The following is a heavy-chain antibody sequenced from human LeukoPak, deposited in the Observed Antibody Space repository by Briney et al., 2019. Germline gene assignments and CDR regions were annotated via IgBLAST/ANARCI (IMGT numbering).Heavy chain of an antibody. CDR2: IYPGDSDT. CDR3: ARGGASIAARPGVVDY. D-gene: IGHD6-6*01. J-gene: IGHJ4*02. Sequence: GESLKISCKGSGYSFTSHWIGWVRQMPGKGLEWMGIIYPGDSDTRYSPSFQGQVTISADKSISTAYLQWSSLKASDTAMYYCARGGASIAARPGVVDYWGQGTLVTDSS. V-gene: IGHV5-51*01. CDR1: GYSFTSHW.